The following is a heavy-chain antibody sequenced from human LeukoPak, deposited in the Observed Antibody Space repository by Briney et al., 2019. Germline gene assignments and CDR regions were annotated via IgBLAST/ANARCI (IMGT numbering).Heavy chain of an antibody. D-gene: IGHD2-15*01. Sequence: PGGSLRLSCAASGFTFSSYSMNWVRQAPGKGLEWVSSISSSSSYIYYADSVKGRFTISRDNAKNSLYLQMNSLTAADTAVYYCARRLSGNSPDYYYYYGMDVWGQGTTVTVSS. CDR2: ISSSSSYI. J-gene: IGHJ6*02. V-gene: IGHV3-21*01. CDR1: GFTFSSYS. CDR3: ARRLSGNSPDYYYYYGMDV.